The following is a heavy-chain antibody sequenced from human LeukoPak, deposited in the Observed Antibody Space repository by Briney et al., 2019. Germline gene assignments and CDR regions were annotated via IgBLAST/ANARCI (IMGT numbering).Heavy chain of an antibody. CDR3: ARVPRSYYYYYYMDV. CDR1: GGSISGNH. CDR2: IYFSGSN. J-gene: IGHJ6*03. Sequence: SETLSLTCNVSGGSISGNHGRWIRQPPGKGLEWLGYIYFSGSNNYNPSLKSRVTMSADTSKNQFSLKLSSVTAADTAVYYCARVPRSYYYYYYMDVWGKGTTVTVSS. V-gene: IGHV4-59*01.